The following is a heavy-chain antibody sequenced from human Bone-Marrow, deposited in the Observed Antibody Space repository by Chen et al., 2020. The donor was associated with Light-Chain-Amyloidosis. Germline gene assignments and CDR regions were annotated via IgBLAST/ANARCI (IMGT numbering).Heavy chain of an antibody. CDR1: GFTFSSYG. CDR3: AKARLYSGSYWGIVDY. CDR2: ISYDANRD. V-gene: IGHV3-30*18. J-gene: IGHJ4*02. D-gene: IGHD1-26*01. Sequence: QVKLVESGGGVVQPGRSLRLSCVASGFTFSSYGIFWVRQAPGKGLEWVALISYDANRDFYADSVKGRFTVSRDNSKNTLYLQMNSLRIEDTAVYYCAKARLYSGSYWGIVDYWGQGTLVTVSS.